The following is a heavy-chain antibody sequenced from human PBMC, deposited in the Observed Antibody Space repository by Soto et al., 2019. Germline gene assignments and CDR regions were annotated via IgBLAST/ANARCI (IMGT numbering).Heavy chain of an antibody. D-gene: IGHD2-15*01. J-gene: IGHJ4*02. CDR2: TYYRSKWYN. CDR3: ARERGGCSGGSCPLYFDY. V-gene: IGHV6-1*01. Sequence: SRTLSLTCAMSGDSVSSNSAAWNWIRQSPSRGLEWLGRTYYRSKWYNDYAVSVKSRITINPDTSKNQFSLQLNSVTPEDTAVYYCARERGGCSGGSCPLYFDYWGQGTLVTVSS. CDR1: GDSVSSNSAA.